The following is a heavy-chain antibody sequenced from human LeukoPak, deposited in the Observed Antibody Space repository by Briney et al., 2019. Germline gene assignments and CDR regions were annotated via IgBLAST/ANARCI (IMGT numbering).Heavy chain of an antibody. D-gene: IGHD2-15*01. J-gene: IGHJ4*02. CDR2: IYTSGST. CDR3: GGDQYGSQSDF. CDR1: GGSISSFY. Sequence: PSETLSLTCTVSGGSISSFYWSWIRQPAGKGLEWIGRIYTSGSTNYNPPLKSRVTMSVDTSKNQFSLKLSSVTAADTAVYYCGGDQYGSQSDFWGQGTLVTVSS. V-gene: IGHV4-4*07.